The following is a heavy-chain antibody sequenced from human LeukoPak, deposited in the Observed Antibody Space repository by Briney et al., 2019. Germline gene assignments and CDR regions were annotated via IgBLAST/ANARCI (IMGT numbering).Heavy chain of an antibody. CDR1: GFTFSSYA. Sequence: QPGGSLRLSCAASGFTFSSYAMSWVRQAPGEGLEWVSSISVTGGSTYYADSVKGRFTISRDNSKNTLYLQMSSLRAEDTAVYYCAKTVAPGRGRLDYWGQGTPVTVSS. J-gene: IGHJ4*02. V-gene: IGHV3-23*01. CDR3: AKTVAPGRGRLDY. CDR2: ISVTGGST. D-gene: IGHD2-2*01.